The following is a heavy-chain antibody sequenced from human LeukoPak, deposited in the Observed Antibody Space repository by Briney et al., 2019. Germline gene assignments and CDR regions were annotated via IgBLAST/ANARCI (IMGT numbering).Heavy chain of an antibody. D-gene: IGHD3-22*01. J-gene: IGHJ4*02. CDR2: ISAYNGNT. CDR3: ARDAPGSGYYITTQFDY. Sequence: ASVKVSCKASGYTFTSYGISWVRQAPGQGLEWMGRISAYNGNTNYAQKLQGRVTMTTDTSTSTAYMELRSLRSDDTAVYYCARDAPGSGYYITTQFDYWGQGTLVTVSS. V-gene: IGHV1-18*01. CDR1: GYTFTSYG.